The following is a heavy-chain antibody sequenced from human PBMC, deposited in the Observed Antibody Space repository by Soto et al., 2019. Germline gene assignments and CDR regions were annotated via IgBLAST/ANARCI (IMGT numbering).Heavy chain of an antibody. CDR1: GRSIGSGDYY. CDR2: PYYTGST. J-gene: IGHJ4*02. CDR3: ATVISDIAMVYFDY. D-gene: IGHD2-21*01. V-gene: IGHV4-30-4*01. Sequence: SETLSLTCTVSGRSIGSGDYYWSWIRQPPGKGLEWIGYPYYTGSTYYNPSLKSQFTMSVDTSRNQFSLMLSSVTAADAAVYYCATVISDIAMVYFDYWGQ.